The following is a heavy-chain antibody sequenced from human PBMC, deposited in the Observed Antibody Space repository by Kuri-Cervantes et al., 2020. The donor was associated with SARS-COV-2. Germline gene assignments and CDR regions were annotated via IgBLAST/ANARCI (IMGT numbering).Heavy chain of an antibody. J-gene: IGHJ4*02. D-gene: IGHD1-26*01. CDR3: ARGQGGSYYGSFDY. CDR2: IRYDGSNK. CDR1: GFTFSSYG. V-gene: IGHV3-30*02. Sequence: GGSLRLSCAASGFTFSSYGMHWVRQAPGKGLEWVAFIRYDGSNKYYADSVKGRFTISRDNSKNTLYLQMNSLRAEDTAVYYCARGQGGSYYGSFDYWGQGTLVTVSS.